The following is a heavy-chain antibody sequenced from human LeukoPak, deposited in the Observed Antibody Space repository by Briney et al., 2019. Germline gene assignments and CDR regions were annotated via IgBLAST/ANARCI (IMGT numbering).Heavy chain of an antibody. CDR2: ISGSGVTT. J-gene: IGHJ4*02. CDR3: AKMGSAPYYDHFDYFDY. D-gene: IGHD3-10*01. CDR1: GLTFSTSA. V-gene: IGHV3-23*01. Sequence: GGSLRPSCGASGLTFSTSAMSWVRQAPGKGLEWVSGISGSGVTTYYADSVKGRFTISRDNSENTVYLQMDSLRAEDTALYYCAKMGSAPYYDHFDYFDYWGQGTLVTVSS.